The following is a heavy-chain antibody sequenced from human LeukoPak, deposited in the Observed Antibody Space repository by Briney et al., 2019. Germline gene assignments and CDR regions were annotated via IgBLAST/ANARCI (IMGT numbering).Heavy chain of an antibody. Sequence: GSLRLSCAASGFTFSSYSMNWVRQPPGKGLEWIGEINHSGSTNYNPSLKSRVTISVDTSKNQFSLKLSSVTAADTAVYYCARVVEYSSSSAPTVFDYWGQGTLVTVSS. CDR1: GFTFSSYS. D-gene: IGHD6-6*01. J-gene: IGHJ4*02. V-gene: IGHV4-34*01. CDR2: INHSGST. CDR3: ARVVEYSSSSAPTVFDY.